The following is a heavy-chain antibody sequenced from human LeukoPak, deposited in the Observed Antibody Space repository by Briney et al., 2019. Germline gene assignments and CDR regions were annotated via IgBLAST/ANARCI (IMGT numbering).Heavy chain of an antibody. Sequence: PWGSLTLSCAASGFTFSSCSMNWVCQAPGKGLEWVSSISSSSSYIYYADSVKGRFTISRDNAKNSLYLQMNSLRAEDTAVYYCARERDSYGTYYFDYWGQGTVDPVPS. J-gene: IGHJ4*02. D-gene: IGHD5-18*01. V-gene: IGHV3-21*01. CDR2: ISSSSSYI. CDR3: ARERDSYGTYYFDY. CDR1: GFTFSSCS.